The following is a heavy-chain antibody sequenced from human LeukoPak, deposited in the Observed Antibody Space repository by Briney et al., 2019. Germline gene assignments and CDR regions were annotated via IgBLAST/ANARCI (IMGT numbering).Heavy chain of an antibody. CDR1: GFTFSSYA. J-gene: IGHJ4*02. D-gene: IGHD3-22*01. CDR3: AKGPVGSSGHC. V-gene: IGHV3-23*01. CDR2: ISGSGGST. Sequence: GGSLRLSCAASGFTFSSYAMSWVRQAPGKGLEWVSAISGSGGSTYHADSVKGRFTISRDNSKNTLYLQMNSLRAEDTAVYYCAKGPVGSSGHCWSQGTLVTVSS.